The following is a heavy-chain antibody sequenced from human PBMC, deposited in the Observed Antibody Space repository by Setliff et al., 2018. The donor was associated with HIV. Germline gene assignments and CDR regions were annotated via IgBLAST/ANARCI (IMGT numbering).Heavy chain of an antibody. J-gene: IGHJ4*02. D-gene: IGHD2-2*01. CDR1: GYTFTSYY. V-gene: IGHV1-46*01. Sequence: GASVKVSCKASGYTFTSYYIHWVRQAPGQGLEWMGEINPSGGSTSYSEKFRGRATVTRDTSRSTVYMELSSLRFDDTAVYYCARVPILRHASPVDMWGQGTLVTVSS. CDR3: ARVPILRHASPVDM. CDR2: INPSGGST.